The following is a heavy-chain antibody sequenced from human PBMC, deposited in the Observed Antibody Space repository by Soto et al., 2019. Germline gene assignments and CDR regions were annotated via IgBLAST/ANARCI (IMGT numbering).Heavy chain of an antibody. CDR2: INHSGST. CDR3: ARGRYRTTPDYGGHPGGYYGMDV. J-gene: IGHJ6*02. Sequence: SSETLSLTCAVYGGSFSGYYWSWIRQPPGKGLEWIGEINHSGSTNYNPSLKSRVTISVDTSKNQFSLKLSSVTAADTAVYYCARGRYRTTPDYGGHPGGYYGMDVWGQGTTVTVSS. V-gene: IGHV4-34*01. CDR1: GGSFSGYY. D-gene: IGHD4-17*01.